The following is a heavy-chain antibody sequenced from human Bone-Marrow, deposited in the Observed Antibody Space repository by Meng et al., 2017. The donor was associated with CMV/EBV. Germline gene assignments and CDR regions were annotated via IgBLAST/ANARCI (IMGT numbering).Heavy chain of an antibody. D-gene: IGHD2-2*01. CDR2: IIPILGIA. Sequence: SVKVSCKASGGTFSSYTISWVRQAPGQGLEWMGRIIPILGIANYAQKFQGRVTITADKSTSTDYMELSSLRSEDTAVYYCVVVPAASNYYYGMDVWGQGTTVTVSS. CDR1: GGTFSSYT. V-gene: IGHV1-69*02. J-gene: IGHJ6*02. CDR3: VVVPAASNYYYGMDV.